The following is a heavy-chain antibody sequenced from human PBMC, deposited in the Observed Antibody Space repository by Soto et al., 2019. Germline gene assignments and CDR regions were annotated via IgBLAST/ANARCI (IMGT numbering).Heavy chain of an antibody. J-gene: IGHJ4*02. CDR2: INQDGSVK. CDR3: AGLTEAVTTFVY. D-gene: IGHD1-1*01. Sequence: PGGSLRLSCEASGFALSPYWMSWVRQAPGKGLEWVASINQDGSVKHYVDSVRGRFTISRDNAKNSLFLQMNSLSAEDTAVYYCAGLTEAVTTFVYWGQGTPVTVSS. CDR1: GFALSPYW. V-gene: IGHV3-7*03.